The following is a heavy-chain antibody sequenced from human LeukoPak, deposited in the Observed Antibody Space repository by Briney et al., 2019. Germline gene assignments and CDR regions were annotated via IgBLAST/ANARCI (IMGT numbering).Heavy chain of an antibody. Sequence: SVNVSCKTSGYSFTDYYMHWVRQAPGQGLEWMGWINPNSGGTSDAQKFQGRVTMTRDTSITTVYMEVSWLTSDDTAIYYCARADRLHGGPYLIGPWGQGTLVTVSS. CDR1: GYSFTDYY. CDR3: ARADRLHGGPYLIGP. J-gene: IGHJ5*02. D-gene: IGHD2-21*01. CDR2: INPNSGGT. V-gene: IGHV1-2*02.